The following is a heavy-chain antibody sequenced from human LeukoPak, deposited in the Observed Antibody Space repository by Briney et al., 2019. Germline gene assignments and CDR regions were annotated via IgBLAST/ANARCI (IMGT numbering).Heavy chain of an antibody. D-gene: IGHD1-14*01. Sequence: GASVKVSCKASGYTFTGYYMHWVRQAPGQGLEWMGWINPNSGGTNYAQKFQGRVTMTRDTSISTAYMELSTLRSDDTAVYYCARVPILPAEEPPTAGMDVWGQGTTVTVSS. CDR3: ARVPILPAEEPPTAGMDV. J-gene: IGHJ6*02. CDR1: GYTFTGYY. CDR2: INPNSGGT. V-gene: IGHV1-2*02.